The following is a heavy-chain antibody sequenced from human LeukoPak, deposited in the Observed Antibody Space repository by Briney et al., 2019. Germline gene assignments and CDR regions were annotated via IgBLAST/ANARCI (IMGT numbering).Heavy chain of an antibody. CDR1: GYTFTGYY. D-gene: IGHD3-3*01. CDR3: ARDDFTILGVVTYFDY. Sequence: ASVKVSCKASGYTFTGYYMHWVRQAPGQGLEWMGWINPNSGGTNYAQRFQGRVTMNRDTSISTAYMELSRLRSDDTAVYYCARDDFTILGVVTYFDYWGQGTLVTVSS. CDR2: INPNSGGT. J-gene: IGHJ4*02. V-gene: IGHV1-2*02.